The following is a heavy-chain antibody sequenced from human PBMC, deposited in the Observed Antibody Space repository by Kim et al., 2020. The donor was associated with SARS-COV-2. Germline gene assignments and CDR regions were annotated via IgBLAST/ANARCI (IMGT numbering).Heavy chain of an antibody. CDR1: GGSISSSSYY. CDR3: ARLDYYGSGSTYYYYGMDV. D-gene: IGHD3-10*01. Sequence: SETLSLTCTVSGGSISSSSYYWGWIRQPPGKGLEWIGSIYYSGSTYYNPSLKSRVTISVDTSKNQFSLKLSSVTAADTAVYYCARLDYYGSGSTYYYYGMDVWGQGTTVTVSS. V-gene: IGHV4-39*01. CDR2: IYYSGST. J-gene: IGHJ6*02.